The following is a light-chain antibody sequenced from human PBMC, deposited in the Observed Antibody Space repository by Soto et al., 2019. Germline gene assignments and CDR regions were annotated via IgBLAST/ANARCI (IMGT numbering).Light chain of an antibody. V-gene: IGKV1-39*01. CDR3: QHSYSSPPWT. CDR1: QSISTY. J-gene: IGKJ1*01. Sequence: DIQMTQSPSSLSASVGDRVTISCRASQSISTYLNWYQXKPGTAXXLXIYRASSVKSGVPPRFSGSGSGRDFTLTISSLRPEDVANYFCQHSYSSPPWTFGQGTKVDIK. CDR2: RAS.